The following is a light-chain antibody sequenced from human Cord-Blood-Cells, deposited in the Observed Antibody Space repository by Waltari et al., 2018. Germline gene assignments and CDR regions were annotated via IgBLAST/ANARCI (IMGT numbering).Light chain of an antibody. V-gene: IGLV6-57*01. CDR3: QSYDSSNVV. J-gene: IGLJ2*01. CDR2: EDN. Sequence: NFMLTQPHSVSESPGKTVTISCTRSSGSIASNYVQWYQQRPGSSPTTGIYEDNQRPYGVPDRFSGSIDSSSNSASLTISGLKTEDEADYYCQSYDSSNVVFGGGTKLTVL. CDR1: SGSIASNY.